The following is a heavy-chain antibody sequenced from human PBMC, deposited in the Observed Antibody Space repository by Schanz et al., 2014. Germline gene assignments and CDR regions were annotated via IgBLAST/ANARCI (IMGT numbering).Heavy chain of an antibody. CDR2: IDGEGGDT. D-gene: IGHD6-19*01. CDR1: GFTFRNNW. Sequence: LVVESGGGLVQPGGSLRLSCAASGFTFRNNWMHWFRQGPGKGLSWVSRIDGEGGDTRYADSVKGRFTVFRDNARNMVFLQMNSLSVDDTGVYYCVRDERISSGVWFDPWGQGTLVTVSS. V-gene: IGHV3-74*01. CDR3: VRDERISSGVWFDP. J-gene: IGHJ5*02.